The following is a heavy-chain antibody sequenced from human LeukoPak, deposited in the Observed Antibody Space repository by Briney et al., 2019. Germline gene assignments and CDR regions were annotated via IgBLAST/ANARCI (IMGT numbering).Heavy chain of an antibody. J-gene: IGHJ4*02. D-gene: IGHD2-2*02. CDR2: INHSGST. Sequence: PSETLSLTCTVSGGSISSGGYYWSWIRQPPGKGLEWIGEINHSGSTNYNPSLKSRVTISVDTSKNQFSLKLSSVTAADTAVYYCARGYGSDIVVVPAAIPTKYYFDYWGQGTLVTVSS. V-gene: IGHV4-39*07. CDR3: ARGYGSDIVVVPAAIPTKYYFDY. CDR1: GGSISSGGYY.